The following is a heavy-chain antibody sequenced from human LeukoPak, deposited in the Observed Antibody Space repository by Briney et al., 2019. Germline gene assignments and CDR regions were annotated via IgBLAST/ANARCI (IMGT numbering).Heavy chain of an antibody. CDR2: IYYSRTT. CDR1: GGSISSGGYY. CDR3: ASLIPSLRYLDY. J-gene: IGHJ4*02. Sequence: SETLSLTCTVSGGSISSGGYYWRWIRQHPGKGLEWIGYIYYSRTTSYNPSLKRRVTISVDTSKTQFSLKLSSVTAADTAVYYCASLIPSLRYLDYWGQGTLVTVSS. D-gene: IGHD4-17*01. V-gene: IGHV4-31*02.